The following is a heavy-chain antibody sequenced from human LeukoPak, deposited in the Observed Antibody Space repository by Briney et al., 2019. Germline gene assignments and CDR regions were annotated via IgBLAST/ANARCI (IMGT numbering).Heavy chain of an antibody. V-gene: IGHV3-20*04. CDR2: INWNGGST. CDR1: GFTFDDYG. CDR3: AREGIAAAGHYFDY. J-gene: IGHJ4*02. Sequence: GGSLRLSCAASGFTFDDYGMSWARQAPGKGLEWVPGINWNGGSTGYADSVKGRFTISRDNAKNSLYLQMNSLRAEDTALYYCAREGIAAAGHYFDYWGQGTLVTVSS. D-gene: IGHD6-13*01.